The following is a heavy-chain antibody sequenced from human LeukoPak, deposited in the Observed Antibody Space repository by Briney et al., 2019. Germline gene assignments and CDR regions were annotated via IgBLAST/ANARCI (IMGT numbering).Heavy chain of an antibody. CDR1: GYTFTSYG. J-gene: IGHJ4*02. V-gene: IGHV1-2*02. CDR3: ARDMTGGIWARATSFDH. CDR2: INPDSGGS. D-gene: IGHD1-14*01. Sequence: GASVKVSCKASGYTFTSYGLNWVRQAPGQGPEWMGWINPDSGGSEYGQKFQGRVTFTSDTSSTTIYMEVRSLKSDDTAVYYCARDMTGGIWARATSFDHWGQGTLVTVSS.